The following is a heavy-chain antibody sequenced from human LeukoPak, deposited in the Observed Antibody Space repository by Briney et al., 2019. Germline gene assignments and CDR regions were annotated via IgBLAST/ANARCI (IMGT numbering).Heavy chain of an antibody. J-gene: IGHJ4*02. V-gene: IGHV6-1*01. CDR3: ARGFHWTGYDC. CDR1: GDSVSRNGAA. D-gene: IGHD3/OR15-3a*01. Sequence: SQTLSLTCPISGDSVSRNGAAGHWIRPSPSRGLEWLGRTYYESKWYNDYAVSVKSRITINPDTSKNQLSLHLNSVTPEDAAVYYCARGFHWTGYDCWGQGTLVTVSS. CDR2: TYYESKWYN.